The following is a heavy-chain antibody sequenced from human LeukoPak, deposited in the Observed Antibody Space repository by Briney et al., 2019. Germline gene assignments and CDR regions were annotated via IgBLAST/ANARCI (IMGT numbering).Heavy chain of an antibody. V-gene: IGHV3-9*03. CDR1: GFTFDDYA. J-gene: IGHJ4*02. CDR2: ISWNSGSI. CDR3: AKDIGPRDFWSGFDY. Sequence: PGGSLRLSCAASGFTFDDYAMHWVRQAPGKGLEWVSGISWNSGSIGYADSVKGRFTISRDNAKNSLYLQMNSLRAEDMALYYCAKDIGPRDFWSGFDYWGQGTLVTVSS. D-gene: IGHD3-3*01.